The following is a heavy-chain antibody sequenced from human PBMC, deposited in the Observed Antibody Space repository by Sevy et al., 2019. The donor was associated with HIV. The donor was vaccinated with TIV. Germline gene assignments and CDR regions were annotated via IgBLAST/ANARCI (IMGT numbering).Heavy chain of an antibody. CDR2: IYTSGST. V-gene: IGHV4-61*02. CDR3: AGRIAVAAFDY. Sequence: SETLSLTCTVSGGSFSSSSYYWNWIRQPAGRGLEWIGRIYTSGSTNYNPSLKSRVTMSVDTSKNQFSLNLSPVTAADTAVYYCAGRIAVAAFDYWGQGNLVTVSS. D-gene: IGHD6-19*01. CDR1: GGSFSSSSYY. J-gene: IGHJ4*02.